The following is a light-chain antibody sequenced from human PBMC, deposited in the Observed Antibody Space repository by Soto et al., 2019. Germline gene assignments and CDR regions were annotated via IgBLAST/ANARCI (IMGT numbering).Light chain of an antibody. CDR1: SSDVGASKY. V-gene: IGLV2-14*01. J-gene: IGLJ1*01. CDR3: YSYRSGSTYV. CDR2: EVS. Sequence: QSVLTQPASVSGSPGQSITTSCTGTSSDVGASKYVSWYQHHPGKAPRLIIYEVSYRPSGVSKRFSGSKSGNTASLTISGLQAEDEADYYCYSYRSGSTYVFGTGTKVTVL.